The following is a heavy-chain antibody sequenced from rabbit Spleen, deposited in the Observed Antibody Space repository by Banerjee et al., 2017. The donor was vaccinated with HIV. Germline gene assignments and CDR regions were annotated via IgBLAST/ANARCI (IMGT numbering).Heavy chain of an antibody. CDR3: SRYSTGTTHYFNL. V-gene: IGHV1S45*01. D-gene: IGHD7-1*01. Sequence: QEQLEESGGDLVKPGAYLTLTCIASGGSFSGSSYMCWVRQAPGKGLEWIGCIHTGSGGTLYASWAKGRFTISKTSSTTVTLQMTSLTAADTATYFCSRYSTGTTHYFNLWGPGALVTVS. J-gene: IGHJ4*01. CDR2: IHTGSGGT. CDR1: GGSFSGSSY.